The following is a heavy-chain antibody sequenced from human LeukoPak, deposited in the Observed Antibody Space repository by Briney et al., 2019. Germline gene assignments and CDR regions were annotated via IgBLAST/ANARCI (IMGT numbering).Heavy chain of an antibody. J-gene: IGHJ5*02. CDR1: GGSFSSGIYY. Sequence: SETLSLTCTVSGGSFSSGIYYWSWIRQPPGKGLEWIGYIYYSGNTNYNPSLKNRVTISVDTSKDQFSLRLSSVTAADTAVYFCARGPSTVSVWFDPWGQGTLVTVSS. D-gene: IGHD4-11*01. CDR3: ARGPSTVSVWFDP. V-gene: IGHV4-61*01. CDR2: IYYSGNT.